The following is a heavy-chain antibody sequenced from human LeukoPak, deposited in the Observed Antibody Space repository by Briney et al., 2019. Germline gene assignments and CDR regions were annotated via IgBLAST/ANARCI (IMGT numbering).Heavy chain of an antibody. CDR1: GYTFISYY. CDR3: ARGYSGYYYYMDV. CDR2: INPSGGST. J-gene: IGHJ6*03. V-gene: IGHV1-46*01. Sequence: ASVKVSCKASGYTFISYYIHWVRQAPGQGLEWMGIINPSGGSTSYAQKFQGRVSMTSDTSTSTVYMELSSLRSEDTAVYYCARGYSGYYYYMDVWGKGTTVAVSS. D-gene: IGHD5-12*01.